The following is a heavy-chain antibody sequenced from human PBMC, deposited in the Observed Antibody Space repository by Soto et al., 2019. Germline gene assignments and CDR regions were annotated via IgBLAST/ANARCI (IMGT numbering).Heavy chain of an antibody. CDR2: INHSGST. CDR1: GGSISSGGYY. D-gene: IGHD3-10*01. V-gene: IGHV4-31*03. CDR3: ARGRGDGYNQHWYFDL. J-gene: IGHJ2*01. Sequence: QVQLQESGPGLVKPSQTLSLTCTVSGGSISSGGYYWSWIRQHPGKGLEWIGEINHSGSTNYNPSLKSRVSISVGTSNNQFSLKLSSVTAADTAVYYCARGRGDGYNQHWYFDLWGRGTLVTVSS.